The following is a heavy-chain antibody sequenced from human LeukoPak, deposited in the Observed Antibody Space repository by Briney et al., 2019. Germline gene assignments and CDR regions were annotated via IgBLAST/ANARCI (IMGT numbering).Heavy chain of an antibody. D-gene: IGHD3-9*01. CDR1: GYSFTSYW. CDR3: AGGYYDILTGWEGTFDI. J-gene: IGHJ3*02. V-gene: IGHV5-10-1*01. CDR2: IDPSDSYT. Sequence: GESLRISCKGSGYSFTSYWISWVRQMPGKGLEWMGRIDPSDSYTNHSPSFQGHVTISADKSISTAYLQWSSLKASDTAMYHCAGGYYDILTGWEGTFDIWGQGTMVTVSS.